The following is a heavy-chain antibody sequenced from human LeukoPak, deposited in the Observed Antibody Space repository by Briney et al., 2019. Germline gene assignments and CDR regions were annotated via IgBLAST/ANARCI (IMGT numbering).Heavy chain of an antibody. V-gene: IGHV3-33*08. J-gene: IGHJ4*02. CDR3: ARVSDYSNYFDF. D-gene: IGHD4-11*01. Sequence: GGSLRLSCVASGFNVSSTYMNWVRQAPGKGLEWVAIIWYDGSTKYYAESVKGRFTISRDNSKNMLYLQMNSLRAEDTAVYYCARVSDYSNYFDFWGQGTLVTVSS. CDR2: IWYDGSTK. CDR1: GFNVSSTY.